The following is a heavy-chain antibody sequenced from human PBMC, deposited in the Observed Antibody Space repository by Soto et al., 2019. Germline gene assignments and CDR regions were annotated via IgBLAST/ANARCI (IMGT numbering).Heavy chain of an antibody. CDR1: GYTFTSYH. Sequence: EASVKVSCKASGYTFTSYHMHWVRQAPGQGLEWMGIIKPTGGSTSYAQKFQGRVTMTRDTSTSTVYMELSSLTSEDTAVYYCARSRTTVTPSGFQHWGQGTLVTVSS. V-gene: IGHV1-46*01. CDR3: ARSRTTVTPSGFQH. J-gene: IGHJ1*01. D-gene: IGHD4-17*01. CDR2: IKPTGGST.